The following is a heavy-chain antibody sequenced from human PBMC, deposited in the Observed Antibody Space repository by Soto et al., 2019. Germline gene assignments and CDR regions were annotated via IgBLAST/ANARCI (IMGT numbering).Heavy chain of an antibody. CDR3: ARVNGWTTSGFDF. Sequence: QVQLQESGPGLVKPSETLSLTCSVSGDSFSSYYWSWIRQSPGKGLEWIGYIYYSGSTNYNPALKSRVIISLDASMKQFSLMLYSVTAAEAAFYYCARVNGWTTSGFDFWGQGTLVTVSS. D-gene: IGHD4-4*01. J-gene: IGHJ4*02. V-gene: IGHV4-59*01. CDR2: IYYSGST. CDR1: GDSFSSYY.